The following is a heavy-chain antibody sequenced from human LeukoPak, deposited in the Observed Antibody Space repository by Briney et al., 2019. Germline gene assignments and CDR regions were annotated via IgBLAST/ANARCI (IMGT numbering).Heavy chain of an antibody. CDR1: GGSISSGGYY. V-gene: IGHV4-31*03. J-gene: IGHJ4*02. Sequence: SQTLSLTCTVPGGSISSGGYYWSWIRQHPGKGLEWIGYIYYSGSTYYNPSLKSRVTISVDTSKNQFSLKLSSVTAADTAVYYCAAAAMSSRIDYWGQGTLVTVSS. D-gene: IGHD2-2*01. CDR3: AAAAMSSRIDY. CDR2: IYYSGST.